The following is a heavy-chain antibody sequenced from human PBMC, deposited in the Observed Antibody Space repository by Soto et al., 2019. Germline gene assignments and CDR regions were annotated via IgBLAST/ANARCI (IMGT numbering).Heavy chain of an antibody. CDR3: ASQRRTYYYDSSGYYYFDY. Sequence: GSLRLSCAASGFTFSSYAMSWVRQAPGKGLEWVSAISGSGGSTYYADSVKGRFTISRDNSKNTLYLQMNSLRAEDTAVYYCASQRRTYYYDSSGYYYFDYWGQGTLVTVSS. D-gene: IGHD3-22*01. V-gene: IGHV3-23*01. CDR1: GFTFSSYA. CDR2: ISGSGGST. J-gene: IGHJ4*02.